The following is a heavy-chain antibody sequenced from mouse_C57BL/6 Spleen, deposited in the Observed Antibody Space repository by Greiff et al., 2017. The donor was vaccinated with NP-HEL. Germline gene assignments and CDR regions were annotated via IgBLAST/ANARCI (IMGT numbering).Heavy chain of an antibody. Sequence: QVQLKQSGAELVRPGTSVKVSCKASGYAFTNYLIEWVKQRPGQGLEWIGVINPGSGGTNYNEKFKGKATLTADKSSSTAYMQLSSLTSEDSAVYFCAREGLTGTRGYYFDYWGQGTTLTVSS. CDR3: AREGLTGTRGYYFDY. CDR2: INPGSGGT. CDR1: GYAFTNYL. V-gene: IGHV1-54*01. D-gene: IGHD4-1*01. J-gene: IGHJ2*01.